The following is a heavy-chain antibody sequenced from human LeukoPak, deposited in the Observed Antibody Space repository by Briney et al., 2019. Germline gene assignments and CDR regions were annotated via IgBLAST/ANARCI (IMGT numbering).Heavy chain of an antibody. J-gene: IGHJ6*01. Sequence: SETLSLTCTVSGGSISSYYWSWIRQPPGKGLEWIGYIYYSGSTNYNPSLKSRVTISVDTSKNQFSLKLSSVTAADRAVYYCARRPYYYYGMDVWGQGTTVTVSS. CDR3: ARRPYYYYGMDV. CDR1: GGSISSYY. V-gene: IGHV4-59*08. CDR2: IYYSGST.